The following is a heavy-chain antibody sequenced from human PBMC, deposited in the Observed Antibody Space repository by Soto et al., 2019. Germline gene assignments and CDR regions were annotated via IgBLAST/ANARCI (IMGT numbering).Heavy chain of an antibody. V-gene: IGHV4-59*01. Sequence: SVTLSLPCPASGGSISGYFWGWIRQPPGKGLEWIGCTHYSGSGSYNPSLKSGVTISVDTSKNQFSLKLNSATSADTALYFCARDKAGTTLNYYFGMDVWGQGTTVTVSS. CDR2: THYSGSG. D-gene: IGHD1-7*01. CDR3: ARDKAGTTLNYYFGMDV. J-gene: IGHJ6*02. CDR1: GGSISGYF.